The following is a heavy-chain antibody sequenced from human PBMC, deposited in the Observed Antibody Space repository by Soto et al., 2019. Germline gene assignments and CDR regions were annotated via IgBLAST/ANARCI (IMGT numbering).Heavy chain of an antibody. CDR3: ARVAAGTTSYYYYGMDV. CDR1: GFTFSSYW. D-gene: IGHD6-13*01. CDR2: INSDGSST. V-gene: IGHV3-74*01. Sequence: GGSLRLSCAASGFTFSSYWMHWVRQAPGKGLVWVSRINSDGSSTSYADSVKGRFTISRDNAKNTLYLQMNSLRAEDTAVYYCARVAAGTTSYYYYGMDVWGQGTTVTVSS. J-gene: IGHJ6*02.